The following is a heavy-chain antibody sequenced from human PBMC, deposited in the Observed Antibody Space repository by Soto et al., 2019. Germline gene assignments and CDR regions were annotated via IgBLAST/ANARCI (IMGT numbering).Heavy chain of an antibody. Sequence: GSLRLSCAASGFTFSSYAMSWVRQAPGKGLEWVSAISGSGGSTYYADSVKGRFTISRDNSKNTLYLQMNSLRAEDTAVYYCARKGDYYGSGSYYNDVRQKLGNYYFDYWGQGTLVTVSS. J-gene: IGHJ4*02. V-gene: IGHV3-23*01. CDR3: ARKGDYYGSGSYYNDVRQKLGNYYFDY. D-gene: IGHD3-10*01. CDR2: ISGSGGST. CDR1: GFTFSSYA.